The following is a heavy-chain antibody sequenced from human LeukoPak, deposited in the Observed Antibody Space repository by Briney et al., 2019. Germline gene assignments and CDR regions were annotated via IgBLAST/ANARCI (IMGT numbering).Heavy chain of an antibody. Sequence: SVKVSCKTSGGTFSSYAINWVRQAPGQGLEWMGWFIYIYGSAVYAEKFQGRVTITTDESSSTVYMELSSLRSEDTAVYYCASSAHYYDSNGPADCWGQGTRVTVSS. CDR3: ASSAHYYDSNGPADC. CDR2: FIYIYGSA. CDR1: GGTFSSYA. V-gene: IGHV1-69*05. J-gene: IGHJ4*02. D-gene: IGHD3-22*01.